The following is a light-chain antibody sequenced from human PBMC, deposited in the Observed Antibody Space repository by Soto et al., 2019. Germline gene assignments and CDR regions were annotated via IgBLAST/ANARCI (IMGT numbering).Light chain of an antibody. J-gene: IGLJ1*01. CDR1: SGDVGGYNY. Sequence: QSVLTQPASVSGSPGQSITISCTGTSGDVGGYNYVSWYQQHPGKAPKLMIYEVSNRPSGVSNRFSGSKSGNTASLTISGLQAEDEADYYCSSYTRTSSPVFGTGTKANVL. CDR2: EVS. CDR3: SSYTRTSSPV. V-gene: IGLV2-14*01.